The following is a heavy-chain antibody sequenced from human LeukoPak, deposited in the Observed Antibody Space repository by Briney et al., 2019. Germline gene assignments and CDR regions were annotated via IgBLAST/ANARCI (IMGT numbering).Heavy chain of an antibody. D-gene: IGHD3-9*01. J-gene: IGHJ5*02. CDR1: GVSISSFY. CDR3: ARDTYDILTGYYTGQHP. V-gene: IGHV4-59*01. Sequence: SETLSLTCTVSGVSISSFYWSWIRQPPGRGLEWIGYIYDSGSTNYNPSLKSRVTISVDTSKNQFSLKLSSVTAADTAVYYCARDTYDILTGYYTGQHPWGQGPWSPSPQ. CDR2: IYDSGST.